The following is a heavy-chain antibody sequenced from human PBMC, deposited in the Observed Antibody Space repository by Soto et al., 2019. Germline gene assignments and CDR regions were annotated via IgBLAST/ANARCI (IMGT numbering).Heavy chain of an antibody. D-gene: IGHD3-10*01. J-gene: IGHJ3*01. Sequence: QVQLVQSGAEVKKPGASVKVSCKATGYTFTHYGISWVRQAPGQGLAWMGWISALNGNTKYVDNFQDRVTMTTDTSTNTSYMEVRSLRSDDTAMYDCARVYGSGSYIGFDCWGQGTMVTVSS. CDR2: ISALNGNT. V-gene: IGHV1-18*01. CDR1: GYTFTHYG. CDR3: ARVYGSGSYIGFDC.